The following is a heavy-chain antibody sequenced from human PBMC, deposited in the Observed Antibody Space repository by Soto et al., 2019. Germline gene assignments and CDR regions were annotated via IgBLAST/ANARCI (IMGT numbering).Heavy chain of an antibody. Sequence: EASVKVSCKASGYTFTSYYMHWVRQAPGQGLEWMGIINPSGGSTSYAQKFQGRVTMTRDTSTSTVYMELGSLRSEDTAVYYCARDLSPPPGIVLVPAPLEGGYWGQGTLVTVSS. CDR3: ARDLSPPPGIVLVPAPLEGGY. J-gene: IGHJ4*02. V-gene: IGHV1-46*01. CDR2: INPSGGST. D-gene: IGHD2-2*01. CDR1: GYTFTSYY.